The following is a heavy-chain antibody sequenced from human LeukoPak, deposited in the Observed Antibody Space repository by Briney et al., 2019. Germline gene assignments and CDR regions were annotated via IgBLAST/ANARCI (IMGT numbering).Heavy chain of an antibody. CDR2: IWYDGSNK. V-gene: IGHV3-33*06. CDR1: GFTFSSYG. D-gene: IGHD3-22*01. J-gene: IGHJ6*03. Sequence: GGSLRLSCAASGFTFSSYGMHWVRQAPGKGLEWVAVIWYDGSNKYYADSVKGRFTISRDNSKNTLYLQMNSLRAEDTAVYYCAKGTRWLFHRRGSDYYYYMDVWGKGTTVTVSS. CDR3: AKGTRWLFHRRGSDYYYYMDV.